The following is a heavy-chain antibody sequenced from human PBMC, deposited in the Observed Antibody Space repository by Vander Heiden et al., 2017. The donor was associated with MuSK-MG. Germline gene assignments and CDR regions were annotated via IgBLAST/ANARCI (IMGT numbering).Heavy chain of an antibody. J-gene: IGHJ4*02. Sequence: QVQLVQSGAEVKKPGSSVKVSCKASGGTLSSYAISWVRQAPGQGLEWMGGIIPIFGTANDAQKFQGRVTITADESTSTAYMEMSRMRSEDTAVYYCARGYRYGFFACWGQGTLVTVSS. V-gene: IGHV1-69*01. CDR1: GGTLSSYA. CDR3: ARGYRYGFFAC. CDR2: IIPIFGTA. D-gene: IGHD5-18*01.